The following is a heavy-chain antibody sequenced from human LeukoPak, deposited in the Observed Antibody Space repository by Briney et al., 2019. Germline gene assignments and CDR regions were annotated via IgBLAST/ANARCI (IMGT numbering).Heavy chain of an antibody. J-gene: IGHJ4*02. Sequence: PSETLSLTCTVSGGSISSGDYYWSWIRQPPGKGLEWIGYIYYSGSTYYNPSLKSRITISVDTSKNQFSLKLSSVTAADTAVYYCAREIATSGGNSRALDYWGQGTLVTVSS. CDR1: GGSISSGDYY. D-gene: IGHD4-23*01. V-gene: IGHV4-30-4*01. CDR2: IYYSGST. CDR3: AREIATSGGNSRALDY.